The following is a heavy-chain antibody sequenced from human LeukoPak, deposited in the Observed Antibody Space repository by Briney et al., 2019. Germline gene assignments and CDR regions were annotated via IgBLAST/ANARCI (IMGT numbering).Heavy chain of an antibody. Sequence: PSETLSLTCTVSGVPIRNGNYYWSWIRQPPGKGLEWIGNIYFSGKTDYNPSLRSRVSMSVDMSKNQFSLNVNFATAADTAVYYCARDRNSGYEFDYWGQGTLVIVSS. J-gene: IGHJ4*02. CDR1: GVPIRNGNYY. D-gene: IGHD5-12*01. CDR3: ARDRNSGYEFDY. CDR2: IYFSGKT. V-gene: IGHV4-30-4*01.